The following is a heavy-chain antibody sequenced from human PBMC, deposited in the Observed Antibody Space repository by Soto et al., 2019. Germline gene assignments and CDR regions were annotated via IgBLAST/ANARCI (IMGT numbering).Heavy chain of an antibody. D-gene: IGHD3-22*01. CDR2: IYYSGST. J-gene: IGHJ4*02. CDR1: GGSVSSGSYY. Sequence: PSETLSLTCTVSGGSVSSGSYYWSWIRQPPGKGLEWIGYIYYSGSTNYNPSLKSRVTISVDTSKNQFSLKLSSVTAADTAVYYCARGTYYYDSSGYQMTLYFDYWGQGTLVTVSS. V-gene: IGHV4-61*01. CDR3: ARGTYYYDSSGYQMTLYFDY.